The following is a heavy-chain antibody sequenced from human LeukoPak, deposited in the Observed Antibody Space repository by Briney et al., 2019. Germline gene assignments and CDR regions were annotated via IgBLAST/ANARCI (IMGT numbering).Heavy chain of an antibody. CDR1: GYTFTDYY. J-gene: IGHJ4*02. Sequence: ASVKVSXKASGYTFTDYYIHGVRQAPGQGLEWMGRINPNSGGTNSAQKFQGRVTMTRDTSISTAYMELSRLRSDDTAVYYCARGEWLLHYWGQGILVTVSS. CDR2: INPNSGGT. D-gene: IGHD5-18*01. CDR3: ARGEWLLHY. V-gene: IGHV1-2*06.